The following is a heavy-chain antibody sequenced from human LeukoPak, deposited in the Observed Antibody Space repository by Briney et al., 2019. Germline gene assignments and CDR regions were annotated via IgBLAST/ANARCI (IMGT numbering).Heavy chain of an antibody. V-gene: IGHV3-23*01. CDR2: IRGSGATS. J-gene: IGHJ3*01. Sequence: GGSLRLSCTASASSFNTYAMSWVRQAPGKGLEWVSSIRGSGATSYLADSVKGRFTISRDTSKNTVYLQMNNMSVEGTATYYCAKSLRVHDAFDVWGQGTLVTVSS. D-gene: IGHD1-1*01. CDR3: AKSLRVHDAFDV. CDR1: ASSFNTYA.